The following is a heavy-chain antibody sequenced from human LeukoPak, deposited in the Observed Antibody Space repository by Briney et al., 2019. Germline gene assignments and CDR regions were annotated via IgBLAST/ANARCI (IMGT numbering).Heavy chain of an antibody. CDR3: ARDKDEEYSSFWGGWFDP. V-gene: IGHV3-53*01. J-gene: IGHJ5*02. Sequence: GGSLRLSCAASVFTVSSHYMSWVRQAPGKALEGGSVIYSGGSTYYADSVKGRFTISRDNAKNSLYLQMNSLRAEDTAVYYCARDKDEEYSSFWGGWFDPWGQGTLVTVSS. CDR1: VFTVSSHY. D-gene: IGHD6-6*01. CDR2: IYSGGST.